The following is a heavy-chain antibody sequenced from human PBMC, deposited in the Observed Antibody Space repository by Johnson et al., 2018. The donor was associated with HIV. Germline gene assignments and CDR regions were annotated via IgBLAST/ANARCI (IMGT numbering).Heavy chain of an antibody. CDR3: AKIWGDIAATGDAFEI. CDR2: ISYDGNNK. D-gene: IGHD5-12*01. J-gene: IGHJ3*02. CDR1: GFTFSSYG. V-gene: IGHV3-30*18. Sequence: QVQLVESGGGVVQPGRSLRLSCAASGFTFSSYGMHWVRQAPGKGLEWVAVISYDGNNKYYADSVKGRFTISRDNSKNTLYLQMNSLRAEDTAVYYCAKIWGDIAATGDAFEIWGEGTMGIVSS.